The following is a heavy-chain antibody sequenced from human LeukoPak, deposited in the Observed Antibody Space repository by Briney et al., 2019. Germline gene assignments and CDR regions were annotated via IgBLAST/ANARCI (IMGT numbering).Heavy chain of an antibody. D-gene: IGHD5-18*01. CDR2: ITGSDDAT. CDR1: GFTFSSAA. J-gene: IGHJ4*02. V-gene: IGHV3-23*01. Sequence: PGGSLRLSCAASGFTFSSAAMTWVRQAPGKGLEWISTITGSDDATYYGDSVRGRFTISRDYSKNTLHLQMNSLRVEDTALYYCAKGPQLGNGYHPDYWGQGTLVTVSS. CDR3: AKGPQLGNGYHPDY.